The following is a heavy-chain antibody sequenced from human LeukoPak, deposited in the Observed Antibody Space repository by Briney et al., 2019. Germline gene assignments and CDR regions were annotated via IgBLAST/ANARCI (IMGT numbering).Heavy chain of an antibody. CDR3: AKAGLTMIRFGVVDY. CDR1: GFTFSSYA. V-gene: IGHV3-23*01. Sequence: PGGSLRLSCAASGFTFSSYAMSWVRQAPGKGLEWVSSADGSGGSTYYADSVKGRFTISRDNSKNTLYLQMNSLRAEDTAVYYCAKAGLTMIRFGVVDYWGQGTLVTVSS. J-gene: IGHJ4*02. CDR2: ADGSGGST. D-gene: IGHD3-22*01.